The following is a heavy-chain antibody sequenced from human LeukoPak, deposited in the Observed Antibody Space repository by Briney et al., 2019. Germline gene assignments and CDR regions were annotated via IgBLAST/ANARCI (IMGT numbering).Heavy chain of an antibody. CDR2: ISXTGTGT. Sequence: GGSLRXSCAASXXTXXSYAXXXXXXAPGKGLEWVSGISXTGTGTYYADXVKGRFTISRDNSKNTLYLQMNSLRAEDTAVYYCXXCXRVDWLPIDYWGQXTLVTVSS. J-gene: IGHJ4*02. CDR1: XXTXXSYA. D-gene: IGHD3-9*01. CDR3: XXCXRVDWLPIDY. V-gene: IGHV3-23*01.